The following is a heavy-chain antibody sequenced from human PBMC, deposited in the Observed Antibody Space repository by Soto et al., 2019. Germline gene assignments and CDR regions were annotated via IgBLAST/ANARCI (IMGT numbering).Heavy chain of an antibody. CDR3: ARGQAAPYYYYYYGMHV. D-gene: IGHD6-6*01. J-gene: IGHJ6*02. CDR1: GYTFTSYD. CDR2: MNPNSGNT. V-gene: IGHV1-8*01. Sequence: ASVKVSCKASGYTFTSYDINWVRQATGQGLEWMGWMNPNSGNTGYAQKFQGRVTMTRNTSISTAYMELSSLRSEDTAVYYCARGQAAPYYYYYYGMHVWGQGTTATVYS.